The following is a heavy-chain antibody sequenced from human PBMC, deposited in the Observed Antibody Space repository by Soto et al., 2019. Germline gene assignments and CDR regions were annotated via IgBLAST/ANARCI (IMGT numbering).Heavy chain of an antibody. CDR2: IFYSGNT. V-gene: IGHV4-61*01. J-gene: IGHJ5*02. CDR1: GGSVNNFRHF. D-gene: IGHD4-17*01. CDR3: ARDVGTREGDYENWLDP. Sequence: QVQLQESGPGLVKPSETLSLTCTVSGGSVNNFRHFWCWVRQPPGKGLEWVGYIFYSGNTKYNPSLKSRVIMSVDTSKNQFSLRLSSVTSADTAVYYCARDVGTREGDYENWLDPWGQGTLVTVSS.